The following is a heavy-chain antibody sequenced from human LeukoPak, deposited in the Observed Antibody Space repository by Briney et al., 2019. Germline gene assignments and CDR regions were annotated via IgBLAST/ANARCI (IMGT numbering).Heavy chain of an antibody. CDR2: ISWDGGST. CDR1: GFTFEDHA. D-gene: IGHD1-7*01. J-gene: IGHJ4*02. Sequence: HTRGSLRLSCAASGFTFEDHAMYRVRHTPGKALEWVSLISWDGGSTYYADSVKGRFTISRDNSKNSLYLQMNSLRAEDTALYYCAKGSHWNYGGYYLDYWGQGTLVTVSS. CDR3: AKGSHWNYGGYYLDY. V-gene: IGHV3-43D*03.